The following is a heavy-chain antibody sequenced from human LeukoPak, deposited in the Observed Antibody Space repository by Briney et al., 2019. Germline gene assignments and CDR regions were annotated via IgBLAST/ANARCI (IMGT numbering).Heavy chain of an antibody. V-gene: IGHV4-39*07. J-gene: IGHJ4*02. CDR2: MYYSGST. Sequence: SETLSLTCTVSGGSFSSSSYYWGWIRQPPGKGLEWIGSMYYSGSTSYSPSLKSRVSISVDTSKNQFSLKLRSVTAADTAVYYCARGIYDSSGYHRLDYWGQGTLVTVSS. CDR1: GGSFSSSSYY. CDR3: ARGIYDSSGYHRLDY. D-gene: IGHD3-22*01.